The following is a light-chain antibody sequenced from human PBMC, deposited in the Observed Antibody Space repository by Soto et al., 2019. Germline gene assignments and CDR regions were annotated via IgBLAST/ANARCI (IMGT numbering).Light chain of an antibody. CDR1: SSDVGGYNY. Sequence: QSVLTQPRSVSGSPGQSVTISCTGTSSDVGGYNYVSWYQQHPGKAPKVLIYDVTQRPSGVPDRFSGSKSGNTASLTISGLQAEDEADYYCCSYAATSPLVFGGGTKLTVL. V-gene: IGLV2-11*01. CDR2: DVT. J-gene: IGLJ3*02. CDR3: CSYAATSPLV.